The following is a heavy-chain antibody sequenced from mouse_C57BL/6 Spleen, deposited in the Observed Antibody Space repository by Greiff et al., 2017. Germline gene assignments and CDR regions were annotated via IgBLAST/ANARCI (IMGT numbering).Heavy chain of an antibody. CDR3: ARSNDGYWFAY. J-gene: IGHJ3*01. CDR1: GYTFTSYT. Sequence: QVQLQQSGAELARPGASVKMSCKASGYTFTSYTMHWVKQRPGQGLEWIGYINPSSGYTKYNQKFKDKDTLTADKSSSTAYMQLSSLTSEDSAVYYGARSNDGYWFAYWGQGTLVTVSA. D-gene: IGHD2-3*01. V-gene: IGHV1-4*01. CDR2: INPSSGYT.